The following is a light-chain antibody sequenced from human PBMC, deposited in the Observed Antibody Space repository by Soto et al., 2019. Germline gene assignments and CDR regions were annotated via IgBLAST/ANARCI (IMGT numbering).Light chain of an antibody. V-gene: IGKV2D-29*01. Sequence: DIVMTQTPLSLSVTPGQPASISGKSSQSLLLSDGKTYLYWYLQKSGQPPQLLSYEASNRFSGVPERFSGGGSGTDFTLKISRVEAEDVGVYYCLQSLELPLTFGGGTVVEIK. J-gene: IGKJ4*02. CDR1: QSLLLSDGKTY. CDR3: LQSLELPLT. CDR2: EAS.